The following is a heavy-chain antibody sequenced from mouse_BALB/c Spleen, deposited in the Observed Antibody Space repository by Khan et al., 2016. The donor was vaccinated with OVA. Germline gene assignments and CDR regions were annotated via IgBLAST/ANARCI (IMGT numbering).Heavy chain of an antibody. CDR1: GYTFTDYY. CDR2: ISPGSGDT. D-gene: IGHD1-2*01. V-gene: IGHV1-77*01. Sequence: VQLRESGAELARPGASVKLSCKASGYTFTDYYINWVKQRTGQGLEWIGEISPGSGDTYYNEKFKGKATLTADKSSSTVYMQLSSLTAEASAVYFCARRNYFGYTFVYWGQGTLVTVSA. CDR3: ARRNYFGYTFVY. J-gene: IGHJ3*01.